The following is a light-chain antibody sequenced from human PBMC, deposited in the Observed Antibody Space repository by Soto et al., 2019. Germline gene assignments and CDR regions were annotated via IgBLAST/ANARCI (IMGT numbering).Light chain of an antibody. J-gene: IGKJ3*01. CDR1: QGISSF. Sequence: IQLTQSPSSLSASVGDRVTITCRASQGISSFLAWYQQKPGKAPKLLIYGASTLQSGVPSRFSGSGSGTDFPLPIGSLQPEDFATYYCQQLNSFPIPFGPGTKVDIK. V-gene: IGKV1-9*01. CDR2: GAS. CDR3: QQLNSFPIP.